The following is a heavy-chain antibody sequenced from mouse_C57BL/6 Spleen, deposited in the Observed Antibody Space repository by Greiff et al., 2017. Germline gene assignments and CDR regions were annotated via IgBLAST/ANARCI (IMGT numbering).Heavy chain of an antibody. CDR2: INPNNGGT. V-gene: IGHV1-26*01. CDR1: GYTFTDYY. D-gene: IGHD1-1*01. J-gene: IGHJ2*01. Sequence: EVQLQQSGPELVKPGASVKISCKASGYTFTDYYMNWVKQSHGKSLEWIGDINPNNGGTSYNQKFKGKATLTVDKSSSTAYMELRSLTSEDSAVYYCAGDGSSSDDYWGQGTTLTVSS. CDR3: AGDGSSSDDY.